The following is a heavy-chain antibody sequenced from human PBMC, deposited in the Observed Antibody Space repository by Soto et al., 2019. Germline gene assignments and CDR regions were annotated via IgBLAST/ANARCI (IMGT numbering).Heavy chain of an antibody. Sequence: SETLSLTCTVSGGSISSYYWSWIRQPPGKGLEWIGYIYYSGSTNYNPSPKSRVTISVDTSKNQFSLKLSSVTAADTAVYYCARHVDYDILTGSKNWFDPWGQGTLVTVSS. V-gene: IGHV4-59*08. D-gene: IGHD3-9*01. CDR2: IYYSGST. J-gene: IGHJ5*02. CDR3: ARHVDYDILTGSKNWFDP. CDR1: GGSISSYY.